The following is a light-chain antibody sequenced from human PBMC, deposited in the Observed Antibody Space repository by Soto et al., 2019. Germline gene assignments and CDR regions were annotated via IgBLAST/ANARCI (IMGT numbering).Light chain of an antibody. CDR1: SGHSSYA. Sequence: QSVLTQSTSASASLGASVKLTCTLSSGHSSYAIAWHQQQPEKGPRYLMKLNSDGSHSKGDGIPDRFSGSSSGAERYLTISSLQSEDEADYYCQTWGTGSWVFGGGTKVTVL. V-gene: IGLV4-69*01. J-gene: IGLJ3*02. CDR3: QTWGTGSWV. CDR2: LNSDGSH.